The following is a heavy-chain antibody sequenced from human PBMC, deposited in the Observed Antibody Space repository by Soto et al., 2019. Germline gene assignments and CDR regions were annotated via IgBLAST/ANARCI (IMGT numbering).Heavy chain of an antibody. V-gene: IGHV4-59*01. D-gene: IGHD3-9*01. CDR3: ARALILTGYYIHDAFDI. CDR2: IYYSGST. J-gene: IGHJ3*02. Sequence: SETLSLTCTVSGGSISSYHWSWIRQPPGKGLEWIGYIYYSGSTNYNPSLKSRVTISVDTSKNQFSLKLSSVTAADTAVYYCARALILTGYYIHDAFDIWGQGTMVT. CDR1: GGSISSYH.